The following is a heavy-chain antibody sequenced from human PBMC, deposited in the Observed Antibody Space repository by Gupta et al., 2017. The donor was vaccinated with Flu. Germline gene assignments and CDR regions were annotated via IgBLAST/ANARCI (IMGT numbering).Heavy chain of an antibody. Sequence: EVQLVQSGAEVKKPVASLMLSCKPSGYFFIAYWIAWVGQGHGKGLAGLGLIYPRNSDTKYSPSGHGQGTISVARSTSTTYFQLSRLRASDGGRDYCVRRGTGLFDYWGQGTPGTVSS. CDR2: IYPRNSDT. CDR3: VRRGTGLFDY. CDR1: GYFFIAYW. D-gene: IGHD1-1*01. V-gene: IGHV5-51*01. J-gene: IGHJ4*02.